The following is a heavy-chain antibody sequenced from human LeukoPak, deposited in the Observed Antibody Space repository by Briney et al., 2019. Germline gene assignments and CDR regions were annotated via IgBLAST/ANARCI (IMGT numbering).Heavy chain of an antibody. Sequence: GGSLRLSCAASGFTLSSNYMSWVRQAPGEGLEWVSVIYSGGSTYYADSVKGRFTISRDNSKNTLYLQMNSLRAEDTAVYYCARLSGDYFDYWGQGTLVTVSS. J-gene: IGHJ4*02. V-gene: IGHV3-53*01. D-gene: IGHD4-17*01. CDR1: GFTLSSNY. CDR3: ARLSGDYFDY. CDR2: IYSGGST.